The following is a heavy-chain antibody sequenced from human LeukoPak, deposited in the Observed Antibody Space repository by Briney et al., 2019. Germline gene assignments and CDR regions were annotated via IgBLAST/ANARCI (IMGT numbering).Heavy chain of an antibody. D-gene: IGHD2-15*01. V-gene: IGHV4-34*01. CDR2: INHSGST. CDR3: ARSVEGYCRGGSCYSYSYYMDV. CDR1: GGSFSGYY. J-gene: IGHJ6*03. Sequence: SETLSLTCAVYGGSFSGYYWSWIRQPPGKGLEWIGEINHSGSTNYNPSLKSRVTISVDTSKNQYSLKLYSVTAADTAVYYCARSVEGYCRGGSCYSYSYYMDVWGKGTTVTVSS.